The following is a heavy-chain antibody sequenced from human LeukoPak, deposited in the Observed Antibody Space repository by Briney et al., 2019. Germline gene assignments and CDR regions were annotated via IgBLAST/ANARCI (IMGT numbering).Heavy chain of an antibody. CDR1: GFTFSNYA. V-gene: IGHV3-23*01. Sequence: GGSLRLSCAASGFTFSNYAKNWVRQAPGKGLEWVSGISGSGVYTYYADSVKGRFTISRDNSKNTVYLQMNNLRAEDTAIYYCAKDDASGGNIEVAGSDFWGQGTLVTVSS. CDR3: AKDDASGGNIEVAGSDF. CDR2: ISGSGVYT. D-gene: IGHD6-19*01. J-gene: IGHJ4*02.